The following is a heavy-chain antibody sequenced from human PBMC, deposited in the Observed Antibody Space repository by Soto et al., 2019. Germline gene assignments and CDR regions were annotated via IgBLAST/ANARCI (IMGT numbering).Heavy chain of an antibody. CDR1: GGSFSGYY. Sequence: KPSETLSLTCAVYGGSFSGYYWSWIRQPPGKGLEWIGEINHSGSTNYNPSLKSRVTISVDTSKNQFSLKLSSVTAADTAVYYCARGRGGITIFGVVKYYYGMDVWGQGTTVTVFS. D-gene: IGHD3-3*01. CDR2: INHSGST. CDR3: ARGRGGITIFGVVKYYYGMDV. V-gene: IGHV4-34*01. J-gene: IGHJ6*02.